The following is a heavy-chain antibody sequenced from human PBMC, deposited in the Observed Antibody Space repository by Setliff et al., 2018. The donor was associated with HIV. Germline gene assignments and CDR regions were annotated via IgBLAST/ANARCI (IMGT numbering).Heavy chain of an antibody. D-gene: IGHD6-19*01. Sequence: PGGSLRLSCAANGFSFSSYAMNWVRQAPGKGLEWVSGIGGRGGSTYYADSVKGRFTMSRDYSKNTIYLQMSSLRAEDSAVYYCAKSASWDLRGWLHWGQGTPVTVSS. CDR2: IGGRGGST. J-gene: IGHJ4*02. CDR3: AKSASWDLRGWLH. V-gene: IGHV3-23*01. CDR1: GFSFSSYA.